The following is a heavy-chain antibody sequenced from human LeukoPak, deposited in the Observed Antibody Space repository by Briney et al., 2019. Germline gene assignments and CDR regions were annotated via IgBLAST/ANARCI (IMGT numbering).Heavy chain of an antibody. CDR3: TKESATGSRYSFDY. J-gene: IGHJ4*02. D-gene: IGHD2-15*01. CDR1: GFTFSSHG. V-gene: IGHV3-30*18. CDR2: VSSDGGTT. Sequence: GTSLRLSCAASGFTFSSHGIHWVRQAPGKGLEWVAVVSSDGGTTYYADSVKGRFTISRDNSKNTLYLQMNSLRDEDTAIYYCTKESATGSRYSFDYWGQGTLVSVSS.